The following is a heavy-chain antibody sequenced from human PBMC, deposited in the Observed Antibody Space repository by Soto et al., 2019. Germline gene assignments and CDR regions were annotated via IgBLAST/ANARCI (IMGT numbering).Heavy chain of an antibody. CDR2: TYYRSKWYN. Sequence: SQTLSLTCAISGDSVSSNSAAWNWIRQSPSRGLEWLGRTYYRSKWYNDYAVSVKSRITINPDTSKKQLSLQLNSVTPEDTAVYYCARGNWMGIEKFVAFDIWGQGTMVTVSS. V-gene: IGHV6-1*01. CDR1: GDSVSSNSAA. D-gene: IGHD7-27*01. CDR3: ARGNWMGIEKFVAFDI. J-gene: IGHJ3*02.